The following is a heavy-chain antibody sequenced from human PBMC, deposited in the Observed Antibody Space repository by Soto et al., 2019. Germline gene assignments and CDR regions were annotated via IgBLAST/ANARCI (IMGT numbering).Heavy chain of an antibody. CDR3: VTWGGIDARNLAH. D-gene: IGHD3-16*01. Sequence: GGSLRLSCSASGFPFSNHAMHWVRQAPGKGLEYVSAINYNGGTTYYVDSVKGRFTISRDNSKNTLYLQMSSLKVEDTAMYHCVTWGGIDARNLAHWGQGTLVTVSS. V-gene: IGHV3-64D*06. CDR1: GFPFSNHA. CDR2: INYNGGTT. J-gene: IGHJ4*02.